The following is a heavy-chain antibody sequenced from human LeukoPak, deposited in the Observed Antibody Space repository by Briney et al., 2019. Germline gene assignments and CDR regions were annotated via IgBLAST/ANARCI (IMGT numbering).Heavy chain of an antibody. CDR3: ARVRGYTAMVTDYFDY. Sequence: GGSLRLSCAASGFTFDDYAMHWVRQAPGKGLEWVSLISWDGGSTYYADSVKGRFTISRDNSKNTLYLQMNSLRAEDTAVYCCARVRGYTAMVTDYFDYWGQGTLVTVSS. CDR2: ISWDGGST. CDR1: GFTFDDYA. J-gene: IGHJ4*02. V-gene: IGHV3-43D*03. D-gene: IGHD5-18*01.